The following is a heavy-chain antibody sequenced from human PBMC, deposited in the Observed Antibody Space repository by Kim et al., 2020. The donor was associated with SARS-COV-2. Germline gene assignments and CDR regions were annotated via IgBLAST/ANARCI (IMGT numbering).Heavy chain of an antibody. CDR3: ARGLKQWVVVGMDV. J-gene: IGHJ6*02. Sequence: YNPSLKSRVTISLDVSKNQISLKMNFVTGADTAIYYCARGLKQWVVVGMDVWGQGTTVTVSS. D-gene: IGHD6-19*01. V-gene: IGHV4-34*01.